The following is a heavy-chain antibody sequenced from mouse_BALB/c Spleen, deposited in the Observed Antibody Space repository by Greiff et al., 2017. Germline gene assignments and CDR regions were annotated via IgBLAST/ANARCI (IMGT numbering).Heavy chain of an antibody. CDR3: ARDDGYSWFAY. V-gene: IGHV5-17*02. CDR1: GFTFSSFG. CDR2: ISSGSSTI. Sequence: EVQGVESGGGSVQPGGSRKLSCAASGFTFSSFGMHWVRQAPEKGLEWVAYISSGSSTIYYADTVKGRFTISRDNPKNTLFLQMTSLRSEDTAMYYCARDDGYSWFAYWGQGTLVTVSA. D-gene: IGHD2-3*01. J-gene: IGHJ3*01.